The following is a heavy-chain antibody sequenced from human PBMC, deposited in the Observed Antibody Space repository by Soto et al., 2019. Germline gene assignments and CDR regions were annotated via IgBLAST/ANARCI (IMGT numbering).Heavy chain of an antibody. CDR3: ARDHRYSSSFFDY. J-gene: IGHJ4*02. D-gene: IGHD6-6*01. Sequence: ASVKVSCKASGYAFTDYGISWVRQAPGQGLEWIGWISAYNGNTNYAQKFQGRVTVTTDTSTTTAYMEVRNLRPDDTAVYYCARDHRYSSSFFDYWSQGTLVTVSS. CDR1: GYAFTDYG. V-gene: IGHV1-18*04. CDR2: ISAYNGNT.